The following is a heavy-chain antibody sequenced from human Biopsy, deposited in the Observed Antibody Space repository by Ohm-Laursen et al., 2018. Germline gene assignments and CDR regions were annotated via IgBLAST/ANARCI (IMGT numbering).Heavy chain of an antibody. V-gene: IGHV4-34*01. Sequence: GTLSLTCEVSGESFSDYYWSWIRQSPGKGLEWIGEINHRGRSSYSPSLQSRVTISVDASKNQFSLNMKSVTAADTAVYFCAREGGGLLPIRLTDFWGPGMMVTVSS. CDR1: GESFSDYY. D-gene: IGHD1-26*01. J-gene: IGHJ4*02. CDR2: INHRGRS. CDR3: AREGGGLLPIRLTDF.